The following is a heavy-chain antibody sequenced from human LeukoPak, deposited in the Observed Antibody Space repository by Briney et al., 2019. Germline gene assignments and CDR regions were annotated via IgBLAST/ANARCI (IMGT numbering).Heavy chain of an antibody. J-gene: IGHJ4*02. V-gene: IGHV1-2*02. Sequence: GASVKVSCKASGYTFTGYYMHWVRQAPGQGLEWMGWINPNSGGTNYAQKLQGRVTMTRDTSISTAYMELSRLRSDDTAVCYCAREGMPSGYGPYYYDSSGYYRYYFDYWGQGTLVTVSS. CDR2: INPNSGGT. D-gene: IGHD3-22*01. CDR1: GYTFTGYY. CDR3: AREGMPSGYGPYYYDSSGYYRYYFDY.